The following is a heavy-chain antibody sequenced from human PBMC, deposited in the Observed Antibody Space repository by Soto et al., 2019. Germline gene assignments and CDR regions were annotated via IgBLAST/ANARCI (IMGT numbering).Heavy chain of an antibody. J-gene: IGHJ2*01. D-gene: IGHD6-13*01. CDR2: IYSSGNT. CDR3: ARHVGYYWYFDL. CDR1: GFTVSSSY. V-gene: IGHV3-66*04. Sequence: EVQLVQSGGGLVQPGGSLRLSCAASGFTVSSSYMGWVGQAPGKGLEWVSSIYSSGNTYYADYVRGRFTISTDNSKDTLYLQMNSLRVDDMAMYYCARHVGYYWYFDLWGRGTLVTVSS.